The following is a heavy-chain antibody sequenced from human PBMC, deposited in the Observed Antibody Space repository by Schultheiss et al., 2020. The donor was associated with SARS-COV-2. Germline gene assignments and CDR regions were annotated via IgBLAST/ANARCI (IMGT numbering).Heavy chain of an antibody. J-gene: IGHJ4*02. CDR2: MNPNSGNT. CDR3: ARGPLGIAAAGTSHY. CDR1: GYTFTSYA. D-gene: IGHD6-13*01. V-gene: IGHV1-8*02. Sequence: ASVKVSCKASGYTFTSYAMNWVRQAPGQGLEWMGWMNPNSGNTGYAQKFQGRVTMTRDTSISTAYMELSRLRSDDTAVYYCARGPLGIAAAGTSHYWGQGTLVTVSS.